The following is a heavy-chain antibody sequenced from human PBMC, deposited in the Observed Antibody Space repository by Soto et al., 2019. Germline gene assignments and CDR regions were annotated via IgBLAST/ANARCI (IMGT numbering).Heavy chain of an antibody. J-gene: IGHJ6*02. CDR3: ATVTIRVPAATHGMDV. V-gene: IGHV1-24*01. CDR1: GYTLTELS. D-gene: IGHD2-2*01. Sequence: GESLKISCKVSGYTLTELSMHWVRQAPGKGLEWMGGFDPEDGETIYAQKFQGRVTMTEDTSTDTAYMELSSLRSEDTAVYYCATVTIRVPAATHGMDVWGQGTTVTVSS. CDR2: FDPEDGET.